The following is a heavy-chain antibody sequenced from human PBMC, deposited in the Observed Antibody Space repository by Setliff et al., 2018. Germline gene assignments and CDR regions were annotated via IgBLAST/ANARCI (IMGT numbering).Heavy chain of an antibody. CDR2: IYYSGST. CDR1: GDSMSFSY. J-gene: IGHJ6*03. D-gene: IGHD6-19*01. CDR3: AREQWLDPPGYYYMDV. Sequence: SETLSLTCSVSGDSMSFSYWSWIRQPPGKGLEWIGYIYYSGSTDSHPSLKSRVTMSIDTSKYQFSLKLNSVTAADMAVYYCAREQWLDPPGYYYMDVWAKGTTVTVSS. V-gene: IGHV4-59*12.